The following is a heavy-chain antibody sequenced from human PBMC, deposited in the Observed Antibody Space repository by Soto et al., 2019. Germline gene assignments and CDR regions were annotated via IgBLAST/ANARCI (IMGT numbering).Heavy chain of an antibody. CDR3: ARGLTTVTTVRYFDY. V-gene: IGHV4-34*01. CDR1: GGSFSGYY. Sequence: QVQLQQWGAGLLRPSETLSLTCAVYGGSFSGYYWSWIRQPPGKGLEWIGEINRSGSTNYNPSLKSRVTIXXDXSMXQFSLKLSSVTAADTAVYYCARGLTTVTTVRYFDYWGQGTLVTVSS. CDR2: INRSGST. J-gene: IGHJ4*02. D-gene: IGHD4-17*01.